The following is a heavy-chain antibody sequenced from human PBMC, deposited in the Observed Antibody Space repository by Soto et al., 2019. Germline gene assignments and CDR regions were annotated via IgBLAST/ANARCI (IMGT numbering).Heavy chain of an antibody. CDR1: GFSLTTREVG. J-gene: IGHJ3*01. V-gene: IGHV2-5*02. D-gene: IGHD3-16*01. CDR3: ASWFGRHIRVHDAFDV. Sequence: QITLKESGPTLVKPTQTLTLTCTLSGFSLTTREVGVGWIRQPPGKALEWLGFIYWDDDKRYSPSLKSSLTIPQDPSKNQVVLTLTNMDPVDTASYYCASWFGRHIRVHDAFDVWGHGTMITGSS. CDR2: IYWDDDK.